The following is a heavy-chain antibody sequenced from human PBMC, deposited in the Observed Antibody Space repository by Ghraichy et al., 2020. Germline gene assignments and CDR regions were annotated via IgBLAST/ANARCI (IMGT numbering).Heavy chain of an antibody. CDR1: GFTFDSYT. CDR2: ISSTYTYI. V-gene: IGHV3-21*01. J-gene: IGHJ4*02. CDR3: ARGITMVRGLLYFFDY. D-gene: IGHD3-10*01. Sequence: GGSLRLSCAASGFTFDSYTMHWVRQAPGKGLEWVSSISSTYTYIYYADSVRGRFTVSRDNAKNSLDLQMSSLTAKDTAIYYCARGITMVRGLLYFFDYWGQGTLVTVS.